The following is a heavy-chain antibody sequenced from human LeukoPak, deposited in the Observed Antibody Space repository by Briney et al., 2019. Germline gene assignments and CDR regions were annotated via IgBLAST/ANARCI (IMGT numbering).Heavy chain of an antibody. CDR1: GSSFSSYG. V-gene: IGHV3-30*02. D-gene: IGHD6-19*01. CDR2: IRSDGSNK. J-gene: IGHJ4*02. CDR3: ARILDSAWGELGY. Sequence: GGSLRLSCAGSGSSFSSYGMHWVRQAPGKGLEWMAFIRSDGSNKYYADSVKGRFTISRDNSKNTLYLQMNSLRAEDTAVYYCARILDSAWGELGYWGQGTLVTVSS.